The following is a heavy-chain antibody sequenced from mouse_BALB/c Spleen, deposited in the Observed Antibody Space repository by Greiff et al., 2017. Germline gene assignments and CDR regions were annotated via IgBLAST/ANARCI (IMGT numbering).Heavy chain of an antibody. V-gene: IGHV1-87*01. D-gene: IGHD5-5*01. CDR3: ARDYQGFDY. CDR2: IYPGDGDT. Sequence: QVQLKQSGAELARPGASVKLSCKASGYTFTSYWMQWVKQRPGQGLEWIGAIYPGDGDTRYTQKFKGKATLTADKSSSTAYMQLSSLASEDSAVYYCARDYQGFDYWGQGTTLTVSS. CDR1: GYTFTSYW. J-gene: IGHJ2*01.